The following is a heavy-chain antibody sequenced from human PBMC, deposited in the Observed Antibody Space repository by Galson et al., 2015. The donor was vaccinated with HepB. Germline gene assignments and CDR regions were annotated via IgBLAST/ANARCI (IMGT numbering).Heavy chain of an antibody. Sequence: SLRLSCTASGFTFADYAIHWVRQAPGQGLEWVSGVNWKSGNIGYADSVKGRFTIARDNAKSSLYLKMNSLRSEDTALYYCAIVSYSCESAGYGFAFDIWGQGTMVTVSS. D-gene: IGHD5-18*01. CDR3: AIVSYSCESAGYGFAFDI. CDR2: VNWKSGNI. CDR1: GFTFADYA. J-gene: IGHJ3*02. V-gene: IGHV3-9*01.